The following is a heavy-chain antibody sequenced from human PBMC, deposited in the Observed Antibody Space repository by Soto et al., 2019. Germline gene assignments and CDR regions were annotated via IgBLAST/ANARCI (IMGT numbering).Heavy chain of an antibody. CDR1: GFDSSYYW. Sequence: GGSLRLSCALSGFDSSYYWIQWFRQSPGKGLEWVSRIDPDGTTTSYADSVKGRFSVSRDNAKKTIYLQMNSLTADDTALYYCARGPRPSSAGTGDYWGQGTLVTVSS. J-gene: IGHJ4*02. CDR3: ARGPRPSSAGTGDY. D-gene: IGHD1-1*01. CDR2: IDPDGTTT. V-gene: IGHV3-74*01.